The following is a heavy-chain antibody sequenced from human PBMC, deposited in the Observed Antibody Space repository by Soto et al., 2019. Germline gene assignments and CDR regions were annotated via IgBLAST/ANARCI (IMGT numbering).Heavy chain of an antibody. D-gene: IGHD6-19*01. Sequence: GGSLRLSCAASGFTFSSYGMHWVRQAPGKGLEWVAVISYDGSNKYYADSVKGRFTISRDNSKNTLYLQMNSLRAEDTAVYYCAKDPGIAVAGTTIDYWGQGTLVTVSS. CDR2: ISYDGSNK. J-gene: IGHJ4*02. CDR1: GFTFSSYG. V-gene: IGHV3-30*18. CDR3: AKDPGIAVAGTTIDY.